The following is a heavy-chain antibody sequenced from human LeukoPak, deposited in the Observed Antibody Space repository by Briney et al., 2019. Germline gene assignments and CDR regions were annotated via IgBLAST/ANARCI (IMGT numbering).Heavy chain of an antibody. D-gene: IGHD1-26*01. CDR1: GFTVSSNS. CDR3: ARVGGSYWGWFDP. J-gene: IGHJ5*02. Sequence: GGSLRLSCTVSGFTVSSNSMSWVRQAPGKGLEWVSFIYSDNTHYSDSVKGRLTISRDNAKNSLYLQMNSLRAEDTAVYYCARVGGSYWGWFDPWGQGTLVTVSS. CDR2: IYSDNT. V-gene: IGHV3-53*01.